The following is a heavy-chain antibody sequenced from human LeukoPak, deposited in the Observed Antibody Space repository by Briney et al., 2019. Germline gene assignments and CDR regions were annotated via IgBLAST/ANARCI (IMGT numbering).Heavy chain of an antibody. CDR2: INPNSGGT. CDR1: GYTFTGYY. V-gene: IGHV1-2*02. Sequence: ASVKVSCKASGYTFTGYYMHWVRQAAGQGLEWMGWINPNSGGTNYAQKFQGRVTMTRDTSISTAYMELSRLRSDDTAVYYCAREFPVVVPAAIGFDGAFDIWGQGTMVTVSS. D-gene: IGHD2-2*01. J-gene: IGHJ3*02. CDR3: AREFPVVVPAAIGFDGAFDI.